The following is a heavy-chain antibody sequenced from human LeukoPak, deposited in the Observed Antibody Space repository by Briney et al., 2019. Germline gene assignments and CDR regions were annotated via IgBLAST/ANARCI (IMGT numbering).Heavy chain of an antibody. CDR3: AKDQGY. CDR1: EFTFNTNA. J-gene: IGHJ4*02. V-gene: IGHV3-23*01. Sequence: GGSLRLSCAASEFTFNTNAMTWVRQAPGKGLEWVSAISGSGGTTYYADSVKGRFTISRDNSKNTVFLQMDSLRADDTAVYYCAKDQGYWGQGTLVTVSS. CDR2: ISGSGGTT.